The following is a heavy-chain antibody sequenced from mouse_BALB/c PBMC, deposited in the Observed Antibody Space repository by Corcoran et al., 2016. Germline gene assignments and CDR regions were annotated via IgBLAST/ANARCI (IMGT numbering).Heavy chain of an antibody. V-gene: IGHV1-26*01. CDR2: INPYNGAT. CDR1: GYSFTGYY. CDR3: AIDYGRSCDY. Sequence: EVQLQQSGPELVKPGASVKISCKASGYSFTGYYMHWVKQSHVKSLEWIGRINPYNGATSYNQNFKDKGSLTGDKSSSTAYMELHSLTSEDSAVDYCAIDYGRSCDYWGQGTTLTVSS. J-gene: IGHJ2*01. D-gene: IGHD1-1*01.